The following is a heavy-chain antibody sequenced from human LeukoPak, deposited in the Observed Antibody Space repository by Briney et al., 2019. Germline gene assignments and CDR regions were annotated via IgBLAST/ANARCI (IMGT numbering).Heavy chain of an antibody. J-gene: IGHJ6*03. Sequence: ASVKVSCKASGYTFTGYYMHWVRQAPGQGLEWMGWINPNSGGTNYAQKFQGRVTKTRDTSISTAYMELSRLRSDDTAVYYCTLELSSSYYYYMDVWGKGTTVTVSS. D-gene: IGHD6-6*01. CDR1: GYTFTGYY. CDR2: INPNSGGT. CDR3: TLELSSSYYYYMDV. V-gene: IGHV1-2*02.